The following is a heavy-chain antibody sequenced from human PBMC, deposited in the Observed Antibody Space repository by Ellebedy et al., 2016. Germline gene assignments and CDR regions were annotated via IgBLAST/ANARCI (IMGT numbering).Heavy chain of an antibody. Sequence: SETLSLXXTVSGGSISSSSYYWGWIRQPPGKGLEWIGSIYYSGSTYYNPSLKSRVTISVDTSKNQFSLKLSSVTAADTAVYYCARKKMAYCSSTSCYVGRSWFDPWGQGTLVTVSS. CDR3: ARKKMAYCSSTSCYVGRSWFDP. D-gene: IGHD2-2*01. CDR2: IYYSGST. J-gene: IGHJ5*02. V-gene: IGHV4-39*01. CDR1: GGSISSSSYY.